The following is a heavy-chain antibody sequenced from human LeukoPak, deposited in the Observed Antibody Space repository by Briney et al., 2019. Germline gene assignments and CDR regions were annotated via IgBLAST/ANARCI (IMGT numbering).Heavy chain of an antibody. Sequence: MSSETLSLNSAVSGGSISSGGYSWSWIRQPPGKGLEWIGYIYHSGSIYYNPYLKSRVTISVDRSKNQFSLKLSSVTAADTAVYYCAGVDYYDSSGYQIVNWFDPWGQGTLVTVSS. D-gene: IGHD3-22*01. V-gene: IGHV4-30-2*01. CDR3: AGVDYYDSSGYQIVNWFDP. CDR1: GGSISSGGYS. J-gene: IGHJ5*02. CDR2: IYHSGSI.